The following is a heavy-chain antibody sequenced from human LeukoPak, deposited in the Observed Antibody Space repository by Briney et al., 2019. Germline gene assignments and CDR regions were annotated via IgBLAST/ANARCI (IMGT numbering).Heavy chain of an antibody. CDR1: GYTFTGYY. Sequence: GASVKVSCKASGYTFTGYYMHWVRQAPGQGLEWMGWINPNSGGTNYAQKFQGRVTMTRDTSISTAYMELSRLRSDDTAVYYCARGVYYDSSGYYPYWGQGTLVTVSS. D-gene: IGHD3-22*01. J-gene: IGHJ4*02. CDR2: INPNSGGT. CDR3: ARGVYYDSSGYYPY. V-gene: IGHV1-2*02.